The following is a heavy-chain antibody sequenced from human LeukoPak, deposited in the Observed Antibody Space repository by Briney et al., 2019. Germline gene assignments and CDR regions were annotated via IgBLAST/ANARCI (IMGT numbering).Heavy chain of an antibody. CDR3: AGRSYYAPTPTPPP. Sequence: PGGSLRLSCAASGFTFSDYYMSWIRQAPGKGLEWVSYISSSGSTIYYADSVKGRFTISRDNAKNSLYLQMNSLRAEDTAVYYCAGRSYYAPTPTPPPWGQGTLVTVSS. CDR1: GFTFSDYY. CDR2: ISSSGSTI. J-gene: IGHJ5*02. D-gene: IGHD1-26*01. V-gene: IGHV3-11*04.